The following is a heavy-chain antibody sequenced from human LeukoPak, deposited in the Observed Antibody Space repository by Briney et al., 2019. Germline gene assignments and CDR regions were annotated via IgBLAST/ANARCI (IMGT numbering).Heavy chain of an antibody. V-gene: IGHV1-8*01. CDR3: ARDVSSSGWYFLLGY. J-gene: IGHJ4*02. CDR2: MSPNSGNT. Sequence: ASVKVSCKTSGYSFTKYDMNWVRQAAGQGLEWMGWMSPNSGNTGYAQKFQGRVTMTRNTSINTAYMELNSLRAEDTAVYYCARDVSSSGWYFLLGYWGQGTLVTVSS. CDR1: GYSFTKYD. D-gene: IGHD6-19*01.